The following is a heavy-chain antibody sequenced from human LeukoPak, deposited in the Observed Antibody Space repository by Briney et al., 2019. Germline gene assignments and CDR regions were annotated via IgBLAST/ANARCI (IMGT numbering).Heavy chain of an antibody. V-gene: IGHV3-66*01. J-gene: IGHJ4*02. CDR3: ARLTILGGYYFDY. CDR1: GFTVSSNY. D-gene: IGHD3-9*01. CDR2: IYSGGST. Sequence: PGGSLRLSCPASGFTVSSNYMSWVRQAPGKGLEWVPVIYSGGSTYYADSVKGRFTISRDNSKNTLYLQMNSLRAEDTAVYYCARLTILGGYYFDYWGQGTLVTVSS.